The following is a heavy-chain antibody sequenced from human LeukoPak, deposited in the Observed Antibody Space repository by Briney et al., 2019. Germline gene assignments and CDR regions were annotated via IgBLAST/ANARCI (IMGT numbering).Heavy chain of an antibody. CDR2: MNPNSGNT. V-gene: IGHV1-8*02. CDR3: ASAAFRGSSGYYKDNWFDP. Sequence: GASVKVSCKASGYTFTTFYMYWVRQATGQGLEWMGWMNPNSGNTGYAQKFQGRVTMTRNTSISTAYMELSSLRSEDTAVYYCASAAFRGSSGYYKDNWFDPWGQGTLVTVSS. D-gene: IGHD3-22*01. J-gene: IGHJ5*02. CDR1: GYTFTTFY.